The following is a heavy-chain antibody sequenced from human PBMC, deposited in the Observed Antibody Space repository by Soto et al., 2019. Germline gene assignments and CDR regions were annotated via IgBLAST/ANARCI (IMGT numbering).Heavy chain of an antibody. J-gene: IGHJ5*02. D-gene: IGHD2-2*01. Sequence: GGSLRLSCAASGFTFNSYAMSWVRQAPGKGLEWVSAISGSGGSTYYADSVKGRFTISRDNSKNTLYLQMNSLRAEDTAVYYCAKDRQYQLLMSEWFDPWGQGTLVTVSS. CDR1: GFTFNSYA. V-gene: IGHV3-23*01. CDR2: ISGSGGST. CDR3: AKDRQYQLLMSEWFDP.